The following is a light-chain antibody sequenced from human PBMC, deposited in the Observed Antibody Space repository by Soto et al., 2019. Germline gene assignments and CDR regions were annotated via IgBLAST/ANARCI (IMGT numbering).Light chain of an antibody. Sequence: QSVLTQPPSASGTPGQRVTISCSGGISIIGTNAVNWNQQLPGTAPKLLIYNNNQRPSGVPDRFSGSKSGTSASLAISGLQSEEEADYYCAAWDDSLNGYVFGTGTKLTVL. J-gene: IGLJ1*01. CDR3: AAWDDSLNGYV. CDR2: NNN. CDR1: ISIIGTNA. V-gene: IGLV1-44*01.